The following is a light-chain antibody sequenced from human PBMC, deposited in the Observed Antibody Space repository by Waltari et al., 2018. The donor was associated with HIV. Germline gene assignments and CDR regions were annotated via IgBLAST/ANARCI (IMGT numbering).Light chain of an antibody. J-gene: IGLJ2*01. CDR2: DYS. CDR3: QLWDTSSDHPAF. Sequence: SNVLTQPPSVSVAPGQPAKISFWGQHTEYKGFQWYQQKPGQAPVLVIYDYSDRPTGIPERFSGSNSGNTATLTVSMVEAGDEADYYCQLWDTSSDHPAFFGGGTKLTVV. V-gene: IGLV3-21*02. CDR1: HTEYKG.